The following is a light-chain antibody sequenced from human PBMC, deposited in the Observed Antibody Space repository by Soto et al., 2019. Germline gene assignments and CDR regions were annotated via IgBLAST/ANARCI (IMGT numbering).Light chain of an antibody. CDR1: SSDIGAYNY. V-gene: IGLV2-8*01. CDR2: EVS. CDR3: CSYAGTTIL. J-gene: IGLJ2*01. Sequence: QSVLTQPPSASGSPGQSVTISCTGTSSDIGAYNYVSWYQRRPGTAPKLIIYEVSQRPSGVPDRFSGSKSGYTASLTVSGLQADDEADYYCCSYAGTTILFGGGTKLTVL.